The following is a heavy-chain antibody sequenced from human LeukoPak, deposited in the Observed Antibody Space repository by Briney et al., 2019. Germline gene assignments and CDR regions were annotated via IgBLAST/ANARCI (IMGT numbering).Heavy chain of an antibody. J-gene: IGHJ5*02. CDR1: GGSISSSSYY. CDR2: IYYSGST. D-gene: IGHD3-16*02. V-gene: IGHV4-39*01. CDR3: ARQIYPLDP. Sequence: PSETLSLTCTVSGGSISSSSYYWGWIRQPPGKGLEWIGSIYYSGSTYYNPSLKSRVTISVDTSKNQFSLKLSSVTAADTAVYYCARQIYPLDPLGQGTLVTVSS.